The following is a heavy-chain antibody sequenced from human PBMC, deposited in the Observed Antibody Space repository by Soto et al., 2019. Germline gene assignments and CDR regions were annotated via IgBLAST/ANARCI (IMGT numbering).Heavy chain of an antibody. Sequence: PSETLCLTGSFYSGSLIGSYWRWSLQPPGKGVEWIVEISPSGTTNYSPSLKSGVSISVDTSKNQFSLNLTSLTAADTAVYYCARAPKVSGSAQTRPDFWGQGSLVTDSS. CDR1: SGSLIGSY. J-gene: IGHJ4*02. CDR3: ARAPKVSGSAQTRPDF. V-gene: IGHV4-34*01. D-gene: IGHD6-6*01. CDR2: ISPSGTT.